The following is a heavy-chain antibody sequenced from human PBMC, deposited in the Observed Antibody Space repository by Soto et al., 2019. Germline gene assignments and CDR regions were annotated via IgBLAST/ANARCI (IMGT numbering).Heavy chain of an antibody. CDR2: ISSSSSYI. CDR3: AITDSSGYYYFDY. V-gene: IGHV3-21*01. CDR1: GFTFSSYS. Sequence: GGSLRLSCAASGFTFSSYSMNWVRQAPGKGLEWVSSISSSSSYIYYADSVKGRFTISRDNAKNSLYLQMNSLRAEDTAVYYCAITDSSGYYYFDYWGQGTLVTVSS. D-gene: IGHD3-22*01. J-gene: IGHJ4*02.